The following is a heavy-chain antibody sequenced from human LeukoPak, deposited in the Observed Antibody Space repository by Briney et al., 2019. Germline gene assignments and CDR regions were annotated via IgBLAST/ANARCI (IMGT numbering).Heavy chain of an antibody. CDR3: ARGDGSGSFLDY. V-gene: IGHV4-34*01. CDR2: INHGGST. J-gene: IGHJ4*02. Sequence: SETLSLTCAVYGGSFSGSYRSWIRQPPGKGLEWIGKINHGGSTNYNPSPTSRVTISADTSKNQFSLKLSSVTAADTAVYYCARGDGSGSFLDYWGQGTLVTVSS. D-gene: IGHD3-10*01. CDR1: GGSFSGSY.